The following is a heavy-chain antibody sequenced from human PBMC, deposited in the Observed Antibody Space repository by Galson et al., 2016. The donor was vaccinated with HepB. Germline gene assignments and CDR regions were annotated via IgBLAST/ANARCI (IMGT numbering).Heavy chain of an antibody. J-gene: IGHJ3*01. D-gene: IGHD3-10*01. CDR2: VDWDDDT. CDR3: AHSSSGWFAGGPDAFDV. V-gene: IGHV2-70*12. Sequence: WIRQPPGKALEWLAYVDWDDDTYYNPSWKSRLTIPKDTPKNQVVLRMTNMDPTDNATYYCAHSSSGWFAGGPDAFDVWGRGTRVTVSS.